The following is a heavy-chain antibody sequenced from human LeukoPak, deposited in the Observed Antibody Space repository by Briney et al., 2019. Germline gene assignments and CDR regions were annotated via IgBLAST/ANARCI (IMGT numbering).Heavy chain of an antibody. CDR2: IYNSGST. J-gene: IGHJ4*02. Sequence: SETLSLTCTVSGGSISTYYWSWIRQPPGKGLEWIGYIYNSGSTNYNPSLKSRVTILVDTSTNQFSLKLRSVTAADTAVYYCARHTTSGWYQVVYWGQGTLVTVSS. V-gene: IGHV4-59*08. CDR3: ARHTTSGWYQVVY. CDR1: GGSISTYY. D-gene: IGHD6-19*01.